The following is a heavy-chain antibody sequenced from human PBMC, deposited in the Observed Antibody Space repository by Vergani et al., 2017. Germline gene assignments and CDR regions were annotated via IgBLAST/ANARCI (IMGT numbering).Heavy chain of an antibody. CDR1: GYTFTSYG. CDR3: STSIAAAGILY. CDR2: ISAYNGNT. J-gene: IGHJ4*02. Sequence: QVQLVQSGAEVKKPGASVKVSCKASGYTFTSYGIRWVRPAPGQGLEWMGWISAYNGNTSYAQKLQGRVTMTTDTSTSTAYMELRSLRSDDAAVYYCSTSIAAAGILYWGQGTLVTVSS. V-gene: IGHV1-18*04. D-gene: IGHD6-13*01.